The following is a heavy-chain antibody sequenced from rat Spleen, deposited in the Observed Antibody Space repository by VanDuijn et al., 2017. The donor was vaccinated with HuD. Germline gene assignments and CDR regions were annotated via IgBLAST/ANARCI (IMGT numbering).Heavy chain of an antibody. CDR2: ITTGGAIT. Sequence: EVQLVESGGGLVQPGRSLKLSCAASGFTFSNSGMAWVRQAPTKGLEWVASITTGGAITSYRDSVKGRFTIYRDTAKSTLYLQMDSLRSEDTATYYCARHGYDGSYYYWDYWGQGVMVTVSS. CDR3: ARHGYDGSYYYWDY. V-gene: IGHV5S13*01. D-gene: IGHD1-12*02. J-gene: IGHJ2*01. CDR1: GFTFSNSG.